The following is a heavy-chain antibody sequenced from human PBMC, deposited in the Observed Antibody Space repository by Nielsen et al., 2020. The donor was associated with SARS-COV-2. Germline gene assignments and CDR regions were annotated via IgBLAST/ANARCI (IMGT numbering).Heavy chain of an antibody. J-gene: IGHJ2*01. CDR3: ARVAYYYDSSGYRYYWYFDL. CDR2: IGTAGDT. Sequence: GGSLRLSCAASGFTFSSYDMHWVRQAPGKGLEWVSAIGTAGDTYYPGSVKGRFTISRENANNSLYLQMNSLRAGDTAVYYCARVAYYYDSSGYRYYWYFDLWGRGTLVTVSS. D-gene: IGHD3-22*01. V-gene: IGHV3-13*04. CDR1: GFTFSSYD.